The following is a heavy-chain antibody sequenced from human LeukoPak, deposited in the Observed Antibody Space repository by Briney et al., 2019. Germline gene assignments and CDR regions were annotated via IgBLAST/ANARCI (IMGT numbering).Heavy chain of an antibody. CDR3: ARGVSGYQGYYNMDV. D-gene: IGHD3-22*01. CDR2: IIPIFGTA. V-gene: IGHV1-69*05. Sequence: SVKVSCKXSGGTFSSYAINWVRQAPGQGLEWVGRIIPIFGTANYAQKFQGRVTITTDESTSTAYMELSSLRSEDTAVYYCARGVSGYQGYYNMDVWDKGTTVTVSS. J-gene: IGHJ6*03. CDR1: GGTFSSYA.